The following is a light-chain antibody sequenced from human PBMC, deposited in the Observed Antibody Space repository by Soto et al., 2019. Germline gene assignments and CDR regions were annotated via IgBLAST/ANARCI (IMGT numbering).Light chain of an antibody. CDR3: CSSAGSYIFVV. V-gene: IGLV2-11*01. CDR2: DVS. CDR1: SSDVGGYNY. Sequence: QSALTQPRSVSGSPGQSVTISCTGTSSDVGGYNYVSWYQQHPGKAPKLMIYDVSKRPSGVPDRFSGSKSGNTASLTISGLQDENEADYSCCSSAGSYIFVVFGGGPKLTVL. J-gene: IGLJ2*01.